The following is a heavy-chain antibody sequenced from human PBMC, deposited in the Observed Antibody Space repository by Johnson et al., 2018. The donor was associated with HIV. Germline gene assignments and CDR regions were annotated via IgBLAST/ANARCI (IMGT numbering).Heavy chain of an antibody. CDR1: GFTFDDYA. Sequence: VQLVESGGGLVQPGRSLRLSCAASGFTFDDYAMHWVRQAPGKGLEWVGRTRNKANSYTTEYAASVKGRFTLSRDYSKNSLYLQMNSLKTEDTALYYCAKALEGASSDHSPHDAFDIWGQGTMVTVSS. D-gene: IGHD6-6*01. CDR2: TRNKANSYTT. J-gene: IGHJ3*02. V-gene: IGHV3-72*01. CDR3: AKALEGASSDHSPHDAFDI.